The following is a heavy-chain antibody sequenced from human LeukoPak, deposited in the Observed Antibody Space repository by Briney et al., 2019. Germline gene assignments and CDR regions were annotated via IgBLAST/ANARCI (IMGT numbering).Heavy chain of an antibody. Sequence: ASVKVSCKASGYTFTSYDINWVRQAPGKGLEWMGGFDPEDGETIYAQKFQGRVTMTEDTSTDTAYMELSSLRSEDTAVYYCATVKNCGGDCYSRAGFDYWGQGTLVTVSS. V-gene: IGHV1-24*01. CDR2: FDPEDGET. D-gene: IGHD2-21*02. CDR3: ATVKNCGGDCYSRAGFDY. CDR1: GYTFTSYD. J-gene: IGHJ4*02.